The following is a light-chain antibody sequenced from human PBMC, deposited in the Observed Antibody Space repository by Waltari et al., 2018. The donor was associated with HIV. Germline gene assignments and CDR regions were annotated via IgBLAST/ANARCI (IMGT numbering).Light chain of an antibody. Sequence: SYVLTQPPPVSVAPGKTARTTCGGNNIGSKSVHWYQQKPGQAPVLVIYDDSDRPSGIPERFSGSNSGNTATLTISRVEAGDEADYYCQVWDSSSDHPRVFGGGTKLTVL. J-gene: IGLJ3*02. V-gene: IGLV3-21*04. CDR2: DDS. CDR1: NIGSKS. CDR3: QVWDSSSDHPRV.